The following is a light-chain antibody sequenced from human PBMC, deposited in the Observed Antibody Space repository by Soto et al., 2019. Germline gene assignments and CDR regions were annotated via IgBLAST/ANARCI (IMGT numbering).Light chain of an antibody. CDR2: GAS. CDR1: QSVDTSY. V-gene: IGKV3-20*01. J-gene: IGKJ4*01. Sequence: TLSLYPGDRATLSCRASQSVDTSYLGWYQQKPGQAPRLLIYGASSRAPGIPDRFSGSGSGTDFTLTISRLEPEDFAVFYCQQYGTSPLTFGGGTKWIS. CDR3: QQYGTSPLT.